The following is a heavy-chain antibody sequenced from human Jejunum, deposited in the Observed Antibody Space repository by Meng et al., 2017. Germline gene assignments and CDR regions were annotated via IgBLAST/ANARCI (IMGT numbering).Heavy chain of an antibody. Sequence: QTPSLTGAISGDSVSSNSVAWNWIRQSPSRGLEWLGKTYYRSKWYNDYAVSVKSRMTVNPDTSKNQFSLQLNSVTPEDTAVYYCARQYMGAFDYWGQGTLVTVSS. J-gene: IGHJ4*02. CDR3: ARQYMGAFDY. CDR1: GDSVSSNSVA. D-gene: IGHD3-16*01. CDR2: TYYRSKWYN. V-gene: IGHV6-1*01.